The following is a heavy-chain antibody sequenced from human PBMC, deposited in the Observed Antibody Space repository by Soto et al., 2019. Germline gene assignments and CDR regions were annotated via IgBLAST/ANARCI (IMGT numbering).Heavy chain of an antibody. J-gene: IGHJ3*02. CDR1: GFTFSSYA. CDR3: VKGSAGDPFDSFDI. D-gene: IGHD7-27*01. V-gene: IGHV3-64D*06. Sequence: GGSLRLSCSASGFTFSSYAMHWVRQAPGKGLEYVSAISSNGGSTYYADSVKGRFTISRDNSKNTLYRQMSSLRAEDTAVYYCVKGSAGDPFDSFDIWGQGTMVTVSS. CDR2: ISSNGGST.